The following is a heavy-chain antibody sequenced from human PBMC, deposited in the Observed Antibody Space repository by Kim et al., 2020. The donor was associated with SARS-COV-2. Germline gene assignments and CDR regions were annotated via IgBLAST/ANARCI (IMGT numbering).Heavy chain of an antibody. D-gene: IGHD1-20*01. CDR1: GLIFSSYE. J-gene: IGHJ4*02. V-gene: IGHV3-23*01. Sequence: GGSLRLSCVGSGLIFSSYEMSWVRQAPGKGLEWVAGISGRGDSTYYADSVKGRFTISRANSKNTLYLQMDSLRPEDSAVYFCAKRPGNWSPCDFDYWGQG. CDR3: AKRPGNWSPCDFDY. CDR2: ISGRGDST.